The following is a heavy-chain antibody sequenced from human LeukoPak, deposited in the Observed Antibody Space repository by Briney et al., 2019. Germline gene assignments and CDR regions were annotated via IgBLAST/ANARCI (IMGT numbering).Heavy chain of an antibody. J-gene: IGHJ6*03. CDR3: ASMVPRSSYYYYYMDV. V-gene: IGHV4-34*01. D-gene: IGHD3-10*01. CDR1: GGSFSGYY. CDR2: INHSGST. Sequence: SETLSLTCAVYGGSFSGYYWSWIRQPPRKGLEWIGEINHSGSTNYNPSLKSRVTISVDTSENQFSLQLSSVTAADTAVYYCASMVPRSSYYYYYMDVWGKGTTVTISS.